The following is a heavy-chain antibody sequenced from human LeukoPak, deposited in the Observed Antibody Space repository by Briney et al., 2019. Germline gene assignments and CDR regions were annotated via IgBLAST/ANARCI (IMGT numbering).Heavy chain of an antibody. V-gene: IGHV4-30-4*08. J-gene: IGHJ4*02. D-gene: IGHD3-10*01. CDR2: IYYSGST. CDR3: ARTMLRGVFDY. CDR1: GGSISSGDYY. Sequence: SETLSLTCTVSGGSISSGDYYWSWIRQPPGEGLEWIGYIYYSGSTYYNPSLKSRVTISVDTSKNQFSLKLSSVTAADTAVYYCARTMLRGVFDYWGQGTLVTVSS.